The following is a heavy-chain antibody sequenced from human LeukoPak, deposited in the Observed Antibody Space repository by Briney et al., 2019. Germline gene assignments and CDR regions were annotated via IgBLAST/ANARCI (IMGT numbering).Heavy chain of an antibody. CDR3: ARVIGYCSSTSCYGSSDFDY. CDR1: GGSFSGYY. D-gene: IGHD2-2*03. Sequence: PSETLSLTCAVYGGSFSGYYWSWIRQPPGKGLEWIGELNLRGSTNYNPSLKSRVTISVDTSKNQFSLKLSSVTAADTAVYYCARVIGYCSSTSCYGSSDFDYWGQGTLVTVSS. V-gene: IGHV4-34*01. CDR2: LNLRGST. J-gene: IGHJ4*02.